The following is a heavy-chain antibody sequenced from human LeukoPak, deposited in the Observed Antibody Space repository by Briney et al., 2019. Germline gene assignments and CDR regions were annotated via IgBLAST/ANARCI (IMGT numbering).Heavy chain of an antibody. CDR3: AKAVSGYSTGGGRYYFDY. Sequence: GGSLRLSCAASGFTFSTYAMSWVRQAPGKGLEWVSAISGSGTTANHADSEKGRFTISRDNSKNTLYLQMNSLRAEDTAVYYCAKAVSGYSTGGGRYYFDYWGQGTLVTVSS. CDR1: GFTFSTYA. CDR2: ISGSGTTA. J-gene: IGHJ4*02. D-gene: IGHD5-18*01. V-gene: IGHV3-23*01.